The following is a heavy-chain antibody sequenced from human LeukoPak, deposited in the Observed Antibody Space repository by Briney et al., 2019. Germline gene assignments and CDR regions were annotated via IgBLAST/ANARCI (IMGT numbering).Heavy chain of an antibody. CDR3: ARGPSYELSHYYFDY. CDR2: IIPIFGTA. J-gene: IGHJ4*02. D-gene: IGHD1-26*01. Sequence: GASVKVSCKASGGTFSSYAISWVRQAPGQGLEWMGGIIPIFGTANYAQKFQGRVTITADESTSTAYMELSSLRSEDTAVYYCARGPSYELSHYYFDYWGQGTLVTVSS. V-gene: IGHV1-69*13. CDR1: GGTFSSYA.